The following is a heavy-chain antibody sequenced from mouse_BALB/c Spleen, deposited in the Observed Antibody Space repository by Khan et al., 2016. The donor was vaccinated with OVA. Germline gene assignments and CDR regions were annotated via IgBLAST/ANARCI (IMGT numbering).Heavy chain of an antibody. CDR3: ASLVTITTVVATDFDY. J-gene: IGHJ2*01. CDR2: ISYSGRT. Sequence: EVQLQESGPGLVRPSQSLSLTCTVTGYSITSDSAWNWIRQFPENKLEWMGYISYSGRTSYNPSLKSRISITRDTSKNQFFLQLNSVTTEDTATYYCASLVTITTVVATDFDYWGQGTTLTVSS. D-gene: IGHD1-1*01. V-gene: IGHV3-2*02. CDR1: GYSITSDSA.